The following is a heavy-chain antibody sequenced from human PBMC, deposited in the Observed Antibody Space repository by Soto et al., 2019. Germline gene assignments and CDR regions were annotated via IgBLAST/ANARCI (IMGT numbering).Heavy chain of an antibody. D-gene: IGHD3-22*01. J-gene: IGHJ5*01. CDR1: GDTSTSYY. V-gene: IGHV4-59*01. CDR3: ARDFYDSVGYTWFDS. Sequence: SEALSLTCTVSGDTSTSYYWDWIRQAPGKGLEWIGHMHNSGTSTHNPSLNGRVTISIDMSKKQFSLKLTSLTSADTAVYYCARDFYDSVGYTWFDSWSQGTLVTVSS. CDR2: MHNSGTS.